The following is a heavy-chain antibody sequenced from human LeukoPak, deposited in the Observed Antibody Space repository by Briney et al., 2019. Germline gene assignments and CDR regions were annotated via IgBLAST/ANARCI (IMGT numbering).Heavy chain of an antibody. Sequence: GGSLRLSCAASGFTVSSNYMSWVRQAPGKGLEWVSSISSSSSYIYYADSVKGRFTISRDNAKNSLYLQMNSLRAEDTAVYYCARWGVVVAATPGYYGMDVWGQGTTVTVSS. D-gene: IGHD2-15*01. CDR3: ARWGVVVAATPGYYGMDV. CDR1: GFTVSSNY. CDR2: ISSSSSYI. V-gene: IGHV3-21*01. J-gene: IGHJ6*02.